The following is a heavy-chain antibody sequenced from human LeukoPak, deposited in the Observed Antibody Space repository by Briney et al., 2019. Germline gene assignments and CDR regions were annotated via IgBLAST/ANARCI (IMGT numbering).Heavy chain of an antibody. J-gene: IGHJ5*02. CDR3: ARRLTQYDCFDP. V-gene: IGHV6-1*01. CDR1: GDSVSSNSVT. CDR2: TYYRSTWCN. Sequence: SQTLSLTCAISGDSVSSNSVTWNWIRQSPSRGLEWLGRTYYRSTWCNDYAVSVRGRMTVNPDTSKNQFSLHLNSVTPEDTAVYYCARRLTQYDCFDPWGQGILVTVSS. D-gene: IGHD2-2*01.